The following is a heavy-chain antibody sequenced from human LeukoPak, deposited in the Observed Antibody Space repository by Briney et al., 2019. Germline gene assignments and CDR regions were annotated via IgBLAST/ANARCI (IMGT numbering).Heavy chain of an antibody. D-gene: IGHD3-22*01. CDR2: MNPNSGNT. V-gene: IGHV1-8*01. CDR1: GYTFTSYD. J-gene: IGHJ4*02. CDR3: ARGTGGITMIVVVRDYYFDY. Sequence: ASVKVSCKASGYTFTSYDINWVRQATGQGLEWMGWMNPNSGNTGYAQKFQGRVTMTRNTSISTAYMELGSLRSEDTAVYYCARGTGGITMIVVVRDYYFDYWGQGTLVTVSS.